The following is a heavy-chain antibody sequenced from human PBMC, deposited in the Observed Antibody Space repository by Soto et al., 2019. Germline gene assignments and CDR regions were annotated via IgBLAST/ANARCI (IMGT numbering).Heavy chain of an antibody. J-gene: IGHJ6*02. Sequence: GASVKVSCKASGGTFSSYAISWVRQAPGQGLEWIGGIIPIFGTANYAQKFQGRVTITADESTSTAYMELSSLRSEDTAVYYCATDIVVVPAAKRVYYYYGMDVWGQGTTVTVSS. D-gene: IGHD2-2*01. CDR1: GGTFSSYA. CDR2: IIPIFGTA. CDR3: ATDIVVVPAAKRVYYYYGMDV. V-gene: IGHV1-69*13.